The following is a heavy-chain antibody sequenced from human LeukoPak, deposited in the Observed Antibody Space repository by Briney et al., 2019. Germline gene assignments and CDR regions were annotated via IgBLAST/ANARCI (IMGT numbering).Heavy chain of an antibody. CDR3: ARGQEPAARGYNWFDP. D-gene: IGHD2-2*01. V-gene: IGHV4-34*01. CDR2: INARGDT. Sequence: SETLSLTCAVYGWSFNDYYWNWIRQPPGKGLEWIGEINARGDTNYNPSLKSRVNISVDPSKKQFSLRLNPMITADTALYYCARGQEPAARGYNWFDPWGQGTLVTVSS. CDR1: GWSFNDYY. J-gene: IGHJ5*02.